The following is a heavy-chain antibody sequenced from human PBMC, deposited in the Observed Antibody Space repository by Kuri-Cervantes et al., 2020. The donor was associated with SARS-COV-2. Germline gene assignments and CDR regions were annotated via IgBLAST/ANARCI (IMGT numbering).Heavy chain of an antibody. Sequence: SGPTLVKPTETLTLTCTVSGFSLSNARMGVSWIRQPPGKALEWLAHIFSNDEKSYSTSLKTRLTISKDTSKNQVVLTMTNMDPVDTATYYCARIQRTFAAGAFDIWGQGTMVTVSS. CDR1: GFSLSNARMG. CDR3: ARIQRTFAAGAFDI. V-gene: IGHV2-26*01. CDR2: IFSNDEK. D-gene: IGHD6-19*01. J-gene: IGHJ3*02.